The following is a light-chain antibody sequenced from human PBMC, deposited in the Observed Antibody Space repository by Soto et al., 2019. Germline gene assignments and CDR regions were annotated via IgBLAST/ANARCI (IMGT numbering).Light chain of an antibody. J-gene: IGKJ4*01. CDR2: GAS. CDR1: QSVSSN. CDR3: XXYXXXXXLT. V-gene: IGKV3-15*01. Sequence: EIVVTQSPATLSVSPGERATLSCRASQSVSSNLAWYQQKPGQAPRLLIYGASTRATGIPARFSGSGSGTEFTLTISSLQSEDFAASYXXXYXXXXXLTFXXGTKVDI.